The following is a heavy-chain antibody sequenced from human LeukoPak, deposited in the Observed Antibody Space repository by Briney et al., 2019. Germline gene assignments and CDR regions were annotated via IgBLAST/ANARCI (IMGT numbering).Heavy chain of an antibody. Sequence: SETLSLTCTVSGGSISSYYWSWIRQPPGKGLEWIGYIYYTGGTNYNPSLKSRVTISADTSKNQFSLKLSSVTAADTAVYYCARGGVGATNYFDYWGQGTLVTVSS. CDR2: IYYTGGT. J-gene: IGHJ4*02. CDR1: GGSISSYY. CDR3: ARGGVGATNYFDY. V-gene: IGHV4-59*01. D-gene: IGHD1-26*01.